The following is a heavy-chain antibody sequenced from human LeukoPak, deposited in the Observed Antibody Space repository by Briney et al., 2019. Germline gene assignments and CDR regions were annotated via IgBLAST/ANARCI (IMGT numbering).Heavy chain of an antibody. D-gene: IGHD3-22*01. CDR3: ATDSGFGGYYNH. CDR2: INEAGGGK. CDR1: GFTFSSFW. V-gene: IGHV3-7*01. Sequence: GGSLRLSCAASGFTFSSFWMSWVRQAPGKGLERVANINEAGGGKYYVDSVKGRFTISRDNAKNSLYLQMNSLRVEDTAIYYCATDSGFGGYYNHWGQGTLVTVSS. J-gene: IGHJ4*02.